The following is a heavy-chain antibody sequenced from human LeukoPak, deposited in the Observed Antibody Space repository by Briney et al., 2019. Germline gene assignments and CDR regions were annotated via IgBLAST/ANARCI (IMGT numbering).Heavy chain of an antibody. Sequence: GGSLRLSCTASGFTFSNSAMSWVRQAPGKGLEWVSDINGSGGSTYYADSVKGRFTISRDNFKNALFLQMNSLRAEDTAIYYCARGSGYLETFDYWGQGTLVTVSS. CDR3: ARGSGYLETFDY. V-gene: IGHV3-23*01. CDR1: GFTFSNSA. CDR2: INGSGGST. D-gene: IGHD3-22*01. J-gene: IGHJ4*02.